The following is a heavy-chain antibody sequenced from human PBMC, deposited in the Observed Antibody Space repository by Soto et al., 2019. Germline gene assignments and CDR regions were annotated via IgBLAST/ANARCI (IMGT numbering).Heavy chain of an antibody. J-gene: IGHJ6*02. V-gene: IGHV3-48*01. CDR2: ISSSSSTI. Sequence: ESGGGLVQPGGSLRLSCAASGFTFSSYSMNWVRQAPGKGLEWVSYISSSSSTIYYADSVKGRFTISRDNAKNSLYLQMNSLRAEDTAVYYCARGGAYYYYGMDVWGPGTTGTVSS. D-gene: IGHD3-16*01. CDR3: ARGGAYYYYGMDV. CDR1: GFTFSSYS.